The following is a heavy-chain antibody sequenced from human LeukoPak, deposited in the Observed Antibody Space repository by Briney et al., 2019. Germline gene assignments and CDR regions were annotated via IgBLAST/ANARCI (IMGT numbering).Heavy chain of an antibody. CDR2: ISGSGSTI. V-gene: IGHV3-48*03. J-gene: IGHJ4*02. CDR3: ATLWDPVAGTTQPLL. D-gene: IGHD6-19*01. CDR1: GFTFSSYE. Sequence: QAGGSLRLSCAASGFTFSSYEMNWVRQAPGKGLEWVSYISGSGSTIYYGDSLEGRFTISRDNANNSLYPQINSLRVEDTAVYYCATLWDPVAGTTQPLLWGQGTLVTVSS.